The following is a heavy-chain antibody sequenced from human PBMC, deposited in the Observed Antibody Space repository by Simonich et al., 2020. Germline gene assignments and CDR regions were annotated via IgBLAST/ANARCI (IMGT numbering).Heavy chain of an antibody. CDR3: ARDGERYCGGDCYSYFDY. CDR1: GFTFSRYA. D-gene: IGHD2-21*02. V-gene: IGHV3-30*07. J-gene: IGHJ4*02. Sequence: QVQLVESGGGVVQPGRSLRLSCAASGFTFSRYAMHWVRQAPGKGLEWVAVITYEGRNKYYENPVKGRFTISRDNSKNTLYRQMNSLRAEDTAVYYCARDGERYCGGDCYSYFDYGGQGTLVTVSS. CDR2: ITYEGRNK.